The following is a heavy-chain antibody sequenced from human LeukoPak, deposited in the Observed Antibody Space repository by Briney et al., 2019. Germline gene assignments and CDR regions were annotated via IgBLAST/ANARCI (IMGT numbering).Heavy chain of an antibody. D-gene: IGHD6-19*01. J-gene: IGHJ4*02. CDR3: ARDLDSSGWYLLWDY. CDR1: GFTFSSYW. CDR2: INSDGSST. Sequence: GGSLRLSCAASGFTFSSYWMHWVRQAPGKGLVWVSRINSDGSSTSYADSVKGRFTISRDNAKNSLYLQMNSLRAEDTAVYYCARDLDSSGWYLLWDYWGQGTLVTVSS. V-gene: IGHV3-74*01.